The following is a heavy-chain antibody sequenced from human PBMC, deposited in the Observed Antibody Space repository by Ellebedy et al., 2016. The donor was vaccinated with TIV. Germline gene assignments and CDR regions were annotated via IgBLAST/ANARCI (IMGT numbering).Heavy chain of an antibody. CDR2: FNPEEGET. J-gene: IGHJ5*02. D-gene: IGHD3-10*01. Sequence: AASVKVSCKVSGYTLTELSMHWVRQAPGKGLEWMGGFNPEEGETVYALKFQGRVTMTEDTSTDTAYMELSSLRSEDTAVYYCAVGLFDPWGQGTLVTVSS. CDR3: AVGLFDP. CDR1: GYTLTELS. V-gene: IGHV1-24*01.